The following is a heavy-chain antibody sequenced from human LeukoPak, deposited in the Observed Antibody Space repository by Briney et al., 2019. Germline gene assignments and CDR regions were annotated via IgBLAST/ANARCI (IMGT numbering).Heavy chain of an antibody. CDR1: GFTFSSYE. V-gene: IGHV3-33*08. CDR3: ARAYCSSTSCHAFDI. J-gene: IGHJ3*02. Sequence: GGSLRLSCAASGFTFSSYEMNWVRQAPGKGLEWVAVIWYDGSNKYYADSVKGRFTISRDNSKNTLYLQMNSLRAEDTAVYNCARAYCSSTSCHAFDIWGQGTMVTVSS. CDR2: IWYDGSNK. D-gene: IGHD2-2*01.